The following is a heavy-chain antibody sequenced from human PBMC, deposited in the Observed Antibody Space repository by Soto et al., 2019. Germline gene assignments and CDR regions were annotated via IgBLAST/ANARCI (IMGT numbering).Heavy chain of an antibody. D-gene: IGHD3-3*01. V-gene: IGHV4-39*01. CDR2: IYYSGST. CDR3: ASGLDTISYFDY. J-gene: IGHJ4*02. Sequence: PSETLSLTCTVSGGSISSSSYYWGWIRQPPGKGLEWIGSIYYSGSTYYNPSLKSRVTISVDTSKNQFSLKLSSVTAADTAVYYCASGLDTISYFDYWGQGKLVTVSS. CDR1: GGSISSSSYY.